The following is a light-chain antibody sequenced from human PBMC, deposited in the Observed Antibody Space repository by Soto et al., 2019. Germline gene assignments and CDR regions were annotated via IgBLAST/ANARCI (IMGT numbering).Light chain of an antibody. CDR1: QGISSY. J-gene: IGKJ2*01. CDR2: AAS. V-gene: IGKV1-9*01. Sequence: IQLTQSPSSLSASVGDRVTITCRASQGISSYLAWYQQKPWKAPKLLIYAASSLQSGVPSRFSGSGSGTDFTLTISSLQPEDFAAYYCQQLNSYPHTFGQGTKLELK. CDR3: QQLNSYPHT.